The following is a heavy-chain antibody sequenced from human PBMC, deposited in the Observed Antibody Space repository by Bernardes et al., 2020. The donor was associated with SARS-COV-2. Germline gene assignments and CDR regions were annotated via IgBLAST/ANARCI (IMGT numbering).Heavy chain of an antibody. J-gene: IGHJ6*02. V-gene: IGHV1-18*04. CDR2: ISAYNGTT. Sequence: ASVKVSCKASGYTFTSYGISWVRQAPGQGLEWMGWISAYNGTTTYAQKLQGRVTMTTDTSTSTAYMELRSLRSDDTAVYYCASPGLDYIWGSYNVWGQGTTVTVSS. CDR3: ASPGLDYIWGSYNV. CDR1: GYTFTSYG. D-gene: IGHD3-16*01.